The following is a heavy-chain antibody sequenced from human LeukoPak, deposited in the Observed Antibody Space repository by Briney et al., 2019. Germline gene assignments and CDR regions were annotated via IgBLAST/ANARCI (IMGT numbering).Heavy chain of an antibody. CDR1: GFTFSNYG. J-gene: IGHJ5*02. Sequence: GGSLRLSCGASGFTFSNYGMLWVRQAPGKGLDWVSFIRYDGNNKLYADSVKGRFTISRDNSKNTLYLQMNSLRAEDTAVYYCAKDQRMNWFDPWGQGTLVTVSS. CDR3: AKDQRMNWFDP. CDR2: IRYDGNNK. V-gene: IGHV3-30*02.